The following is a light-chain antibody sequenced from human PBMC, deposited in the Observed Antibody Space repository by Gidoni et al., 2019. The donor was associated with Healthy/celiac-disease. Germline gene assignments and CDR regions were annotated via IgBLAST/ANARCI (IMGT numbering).Light chain of an antibody. V-gene: IGKV1-33*01. Sequence: DIKITQSPSSLSASVGDRVTITCQSRQDISNYLNWYPQKPGQAPKLLIYDASNLETGVPSMFSGRGSGTDFTFTISILHPEDIATYYCQQYDNLPLTFGGGTKVEIK. CDR3: QQYDNLPLT. CDR1: QDISNY. J-gene: IGKJ4*01. CDR2: DAS.